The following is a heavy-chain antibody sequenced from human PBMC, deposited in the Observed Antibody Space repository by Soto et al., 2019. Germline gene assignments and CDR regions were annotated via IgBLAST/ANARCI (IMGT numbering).Heavy chain of an antibody. CDR2: IIPIFGIK. J-gene: IGHJ4*02. CDR3: AKEAGDH. V-gene: IGHV1-69*01. CDR1: GGTFNTYA. Sequence: QMQLVQFGAEVKERGSSVKISCKTSGGTFNTYALTWVRQAPGQGLEWIGGIIPIFGIKNVAQRFQGRVTINADESLTTAYMEMTSLRSDDTAVYYCAKEAGDHWGQGTLVTVSS. D-gene: IGHD3-10*01.